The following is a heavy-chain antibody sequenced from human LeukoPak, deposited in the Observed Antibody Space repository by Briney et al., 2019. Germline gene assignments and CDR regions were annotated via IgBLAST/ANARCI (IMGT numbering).Heavy chain of an antibody. D-gene: IGHD4-23*01. J-gene: IGHJ4*02. CDR2: IGPNGAST. CDR1: GFTFSNHF. Sequence: PGESLRLSCSTSGFTFSNHFMHWVRQAPGKGLEYVSSIGPNGASTLYADSVKGRFSISRDNAKNTLYLQMNSLRVEDTAVYYCARGRPHGNDYWGQGTLVTVSS. V-gene: IGHV3-64*04. CDR3: ARGRPHGNDY.